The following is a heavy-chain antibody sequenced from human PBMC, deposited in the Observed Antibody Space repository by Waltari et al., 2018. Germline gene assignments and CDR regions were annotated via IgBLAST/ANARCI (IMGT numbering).Heavy chain of an antibody. CDR2: IYWNDDK. CDR1: GFSLSTSGVG. J-gene: IGHJ6*03. V-gene: IGHV2-5*01. CDR3: ANRNNYYGSGNPFYMDV. D-gene: IGHD3-10*01. Sequence: QITLKESGPTLVKPTQTLTLTCTFSGFSLSTSGVGVGWIRQPPGKALEWLALIYWNDDKRYSPSLKSRLTITKDTSKNQVVLTMTNMDPVDTATYYCANRNNYYGSGNPFYMDVWGKGTTVTVSS.